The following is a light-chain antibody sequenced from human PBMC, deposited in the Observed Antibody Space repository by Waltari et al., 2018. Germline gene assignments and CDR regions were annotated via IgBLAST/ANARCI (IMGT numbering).Light chain of an antibody. V-gene: IGKV4-1*01. CDR2: WAS. CDR3: QQHYTAPVT. CDR1: HRVLYSPNQKNY. J-gene: IGKJ2*01. Sequence: DIVMTQSPASLAVSLGERATINCTSSHRVLYSPNQKNYLAWYQQKPGQPPNLLIYWASTRESGVPDRFSGSGSGTNFTLTISSLQAEDVAVYYCQQHYTAPVTFGQGTKLEI.